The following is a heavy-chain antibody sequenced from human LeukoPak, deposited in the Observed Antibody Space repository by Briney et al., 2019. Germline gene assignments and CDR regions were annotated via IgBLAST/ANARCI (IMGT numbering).Heavy chain of an antibody. D-gene: IGHD6-19*01. CDR3: ASVFGANTATPIMYSSGWSTSRFYYFDY. CDR1: GGTFSSYA. J-gene: IGHJ4*02. Sequence: ASVKVSCKASGGTFSSYAISWVRQAPGQGLEWMGGIIPIFGTANYAQKFQGRVTITADKSTSTAYMELSSLRSEDTAVYYCASVFGANTATPIMYSSGWSTSRFYYFDYWGQGTLVTVSS. V-gene: IGHV1-69*06. CDR2: IIPIFGTA.